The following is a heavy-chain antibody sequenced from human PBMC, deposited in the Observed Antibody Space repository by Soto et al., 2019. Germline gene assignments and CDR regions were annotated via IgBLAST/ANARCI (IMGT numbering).Heavy chain of an antibody. CDR1: GFTFSSYA. CDR2: ISGSGGST. CDR3: AKFPGSYDYIWGSYRPYYFDY. J-gene: IGHJ4*02. V-gene: IGHV3-23*01. D-gene: IGHD3-16*02. Sequence: QSGGSLRLSCAASGFTFSSYAMSWVRQAPGKGLEWVSAISGSGGSTYYADSVKGRFTISRDNSKNTLYLQMNSLRAEDTAVYYCAKFPGSYDYIWGSYRPYYFDYWGQGTLVTVSS.